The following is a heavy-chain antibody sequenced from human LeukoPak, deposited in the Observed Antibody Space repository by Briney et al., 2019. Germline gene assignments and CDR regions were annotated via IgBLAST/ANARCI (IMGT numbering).Heavy chain of an antibody. J-gene: IGHJ4*02. D-gene: IGHD1-26*01. V-gene: IGHV4-39*01. CDR1: GGSISSYY. CDR3: ATNPPSIVGAKGDRFDY. CDR2: IYYSGST. Sequence: SETLSLTCTVSGGSISSYYWGWIRQPPGKGLEWIGSIYYSGSTYYNPSLKSRVTISVDTSKNQFSLKLSSVTAADTAVYYCATNPPSIVGAKGDRFDYWGQGTLVTVSS.